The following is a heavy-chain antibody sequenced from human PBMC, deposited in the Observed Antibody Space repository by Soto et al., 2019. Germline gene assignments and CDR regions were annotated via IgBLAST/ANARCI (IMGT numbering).Heavy chain of an antibody. Sequence: SETLSLTCSVSGGSISYNSYYWGWIRQPPGKGLEWVGGIFYTGTTYYSPSLKDRVTMTRDTSISTAYMELSRLRSDDTAVYYCARDPPKVRGVIGWFDPWGQGTLVTVSS. CDR3: ARDPPKVRGVIGWFDP. D-gene: IGHD3-10*01. J-gene: IGHJ5*02. CDR1: GGSISYNSYY. CDR2: IFYTGTT. V-gene: IGHV4-39*02.